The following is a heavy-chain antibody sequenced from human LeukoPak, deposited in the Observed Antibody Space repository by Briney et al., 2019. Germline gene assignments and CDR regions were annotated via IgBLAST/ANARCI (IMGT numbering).Heavy chain of an antibody. CDR2: ISGSGGST. Sequence: VGSLRLSCAPSGFTFTRYAMSSVRESPGTGVKWFSGISGSGGSTYYADSVKRRFTISRDNSKNTLYLQMNSLRAEDTAVYYSAEDLFRGRSYPIARNYYYHMDVWGKGTTVTVSS. J-gene: IGHJ6*03. V-gene: IGHV3-23*01. CDR3: AEDLFRGRSYPIARNYYYHMDV. D-gene: IGHD2-21*01. CDR1: GFTFTRYA.